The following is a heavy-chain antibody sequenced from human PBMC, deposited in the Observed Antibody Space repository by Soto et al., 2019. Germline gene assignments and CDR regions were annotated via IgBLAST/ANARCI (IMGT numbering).Heavy chain of an antibody. CDR1: GFTFSSYA. CDR2: ISGSGDST. CDR3: AKADGENYYYGMDV. Sequence: EVQLLESGGGLVQPGGSLRLSCAASGFTFSSYAITWVRQAPGRGLDWVSGISGSGDSTYYADSVKGRFTMSRDNSKNTLYLQMNSLRAEDTAVYYCAKADGENYYYGMDVWGQGTTVTVSS. J-gene: IGHJ6*02. V-gene: IGHV3-23*01.